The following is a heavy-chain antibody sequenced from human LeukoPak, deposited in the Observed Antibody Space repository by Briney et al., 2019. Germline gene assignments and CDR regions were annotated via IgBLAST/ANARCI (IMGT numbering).Heavy chain of an antibody. Sequence: SETLSLTCTVSGGSMSSYYWRWLRQPPGKGLEWIGYISYSGSTNYNPSLKPRSTISVDTSKNQFSLKLSSVTAADTAVYFCARSGVTALSWVDPWGQGTLVTVSS. CDR2: ISYSGST. CDR1: GGSMSSYY. D-gene: IGHD2-21*02. J-gene: IGHJ5*02. CDR3: ARSGVTALSWVDP. V-gene: IGHV4-59*08.